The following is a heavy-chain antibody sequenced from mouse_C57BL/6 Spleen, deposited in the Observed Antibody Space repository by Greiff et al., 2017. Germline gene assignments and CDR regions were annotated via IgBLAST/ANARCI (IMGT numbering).Heavy chain of an antibody. CDR1: AFHIKDYY. CDR2: IDPEDGDT. J-gene: IGHJ2*01. V-gene: IGHV14-1*01. CDR3: TTPPQARASHFAY. Sequence: EVQLQESGAALVMPGASVKLSCPASAFHIKDYYMHWVKQRPEQGLEWIGRIDPEDGDTEYAPTFQGKATMTADTSSTTAYLQLSCLTSEDTAVYYCTTPPQARASHFAYWTQGTTRSAS. D-gene: IGHD3-3*01.